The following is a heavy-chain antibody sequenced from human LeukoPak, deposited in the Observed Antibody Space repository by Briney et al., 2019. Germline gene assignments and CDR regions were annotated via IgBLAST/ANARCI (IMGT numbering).Heavy chain of an antibody. V-gene: IGHV3-74*01. Sequence: GGSLRLPCAASVFTFSSYWMHWVRQAPGKGLVWVSHINNDASRTDYADSVKGRFTISRDNAKNTLYLQMNSLRAEDTAVYYCTYYESARGHWGQGTLVTVSS. D-gene: IGHD3-22*01. CDR2: INNDASRT. J-gene: IGHJ4*02. CDR1: VFTFSSYW. CDR3: TYYESARGH.